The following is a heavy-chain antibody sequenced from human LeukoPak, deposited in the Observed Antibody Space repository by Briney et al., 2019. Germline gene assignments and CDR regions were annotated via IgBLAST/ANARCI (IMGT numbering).Heavy chain of an antibody. CDR3: VGLGENY. CDR2: LWYDGDRK. V-gene: IGHV3-33*01. CDR1: GLSGSYA. J-gene: IGHJ4*02. D-gene: IGHD3-10*01. Sequence: GGSLRLSCAASGLSGSYALRWVRQAPGKGLEWVALLWYDGDRKYCADSVKGRCTISGDQSKNTLYLQMNSLRAEDTAVYYCVGLGENYWGQGTLVTVSS.